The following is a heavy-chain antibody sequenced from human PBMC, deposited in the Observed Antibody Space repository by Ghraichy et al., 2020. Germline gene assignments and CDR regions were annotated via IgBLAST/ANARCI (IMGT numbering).Heavy chain of an antibody. CDR3: ARYPPPVLPRYYYGSGSYGHFDY. CDR2: IYYSGST. CDR1: GGSISSSSYY. V-gene: IGHV4-39*01. D-gene: IGHD3-10*01. Sequence: SETLSLTCTVSGGSISSSSYYWGWIRQPPGKGLEWIGSIYYSGSTYYNPSLKSRVTISVDTSKNQFSLKLSSVTAADTAVYYCARYPPPVLPRYYYGSGSYGHFDYWGQGTLVTVSS. J-gene: IGHJ4*02.